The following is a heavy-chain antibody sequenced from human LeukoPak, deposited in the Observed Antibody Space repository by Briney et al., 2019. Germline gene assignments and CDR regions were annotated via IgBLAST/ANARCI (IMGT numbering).Heavy chain of an antibody. Sequence: GGSLRLSCATSDFTVSDNYMSWVRQAPGRGLEWVSVISDGGVTYYADSVKGRFTISRDDSNDTLYLQMNSLRPEDTAVYYCGGSGGYYTPSYYWGQGTLVTVSS. CDR1: DFTVSDNY. V-gene: IGHV3-53*01. CDR3: GGSGGYYTPSYY. J-gene: IGHJ4*02. CDR2: ISDGGVT. D-gene: IGHD3-10*01.